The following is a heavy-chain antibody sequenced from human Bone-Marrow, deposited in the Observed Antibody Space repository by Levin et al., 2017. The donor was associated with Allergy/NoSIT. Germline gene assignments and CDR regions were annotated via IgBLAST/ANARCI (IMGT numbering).Heavy chain of an antibody. J-gene: IGHJ3*02. CDR2: TRNKANSYTT. Sequence: GGSLRLSCAASGFTFSDHYMDWVRQAPGKGLEWVGRTRNKANSYTTEYAASVKGRFTISRDDSKNSLYLQMNSLKTEDTAVYYCATRAKYYDFTDAFDIWGQGTMVTVSS. CDR1: GFTFSDHY. V-gene: IGHV3-72*01. CDR3: ATRAKYYDFTDAFDI. D-gene: IGHD3-3*01.